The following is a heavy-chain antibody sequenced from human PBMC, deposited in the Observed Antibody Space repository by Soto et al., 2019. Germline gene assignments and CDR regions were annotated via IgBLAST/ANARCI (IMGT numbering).Heavy chain of an antibody. D-gene: IGHD2-15*01. V-gene: IGHV1-3*01. J-gene: IGHJ6*03. CDR3: ARDREGGGDCSGGSCYSDFNYYYYYMDV. CDR1: GYTFTSYA. CDR2: INAGNGNT. Sequence: ASVKVSCKASGYTFTSYAMHWVRQAPGQRLEWMGWINAGNGNTKYSQKFQGRVTITRDTSASTAYMELSSLRSEDTAVYYCARDREGGGDCSGGSCYSDFNYYYYYMDVWGKGTTVTVSS.